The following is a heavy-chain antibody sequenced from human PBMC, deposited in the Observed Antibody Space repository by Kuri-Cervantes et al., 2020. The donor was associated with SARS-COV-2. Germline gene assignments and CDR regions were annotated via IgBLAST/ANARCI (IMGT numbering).Heavy chain of an antibody. V-gene: IGHV2-70*01. D-gene: IGHD3-3*01. CDR3: ARTYYDFWSGYYIDY. J-gene: IGHJ4*02. CDR1: GFSLSTSGIC. Sequence: SGPTLVKPTQTLTLTCTFSGFSLSTSGICVSRIRQPPGKALEWPALIDWDDDKYYSTSLKTRLTISKDTSKNQVVLTMTNMDPVDTATYYCARTYYDFWSGYYIDYWGQGTLVTVSS. CDR2: IDWDDDK.